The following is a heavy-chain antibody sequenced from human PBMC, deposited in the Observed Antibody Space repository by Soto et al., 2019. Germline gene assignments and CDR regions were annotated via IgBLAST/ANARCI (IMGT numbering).Heavy chain of an antibody. V-gene: IGHV1-2*04. CDR2: INPNSGGT. CDR1: GYTFTGYY. Sequence: ASVKVSCKASGYTFTGYYMHWVRQAPGQGLEWMGWINPNSGGTNYAQKFQGWVTMTRDTSISTAYMELSRLRSDDTAVYYCAYDSSGYYYGGGAFDISGQGTMVTVSS. D-gene: IGHD3-22*01. J-gene: IGHJ3*02. CDR3: AYDSSGYYYGGGAFDI.